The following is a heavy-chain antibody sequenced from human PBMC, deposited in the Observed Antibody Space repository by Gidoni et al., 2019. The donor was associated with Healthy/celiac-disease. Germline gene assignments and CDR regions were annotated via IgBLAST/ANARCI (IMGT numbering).Heavy chain of an antibody. D-gene: IGHD1-26*01. Sequence: QVQLVESGGGVVQPGRSLRLSCAASGFTFSSYAMHWVRQAPGKGLEWVAVISYDGSNKYYADSVKGRFTISRDNSKNTLYLQMNSLRAEDTAVYYCAREWVPSGYWGQGTLVTVSS. V-gene: IGHV3-30-3*01. CDR1: GFTFSSYA. CDR2: ISYDGSNK. J-gene: IGHJ4*02. CDR3: AREWVPSGY.